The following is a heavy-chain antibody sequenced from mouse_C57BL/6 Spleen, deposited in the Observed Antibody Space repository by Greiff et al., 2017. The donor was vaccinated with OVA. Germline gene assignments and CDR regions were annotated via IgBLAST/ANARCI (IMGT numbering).Heavy chain of an antibody. CDR3: ARGGDYDGDYYAMDY. Sequence: VKLQQPGAELVRPGSSVKLSCKASGYTFTSYWMHWVKQRPIQGLEWIGNIDPSDSETPYNQKFKDKATLTVDKSSSTAYMQLSSLTSEDSAVYYCARGGDYDGDYYAMDYWGQGTSVTVSS. D-gene: IGHD2-4*01. CDR2: IDPSDSET. V-gene: IGHV1-52*01. J-gene: IGHJ4*01. CDR1: GYTFTSYW.